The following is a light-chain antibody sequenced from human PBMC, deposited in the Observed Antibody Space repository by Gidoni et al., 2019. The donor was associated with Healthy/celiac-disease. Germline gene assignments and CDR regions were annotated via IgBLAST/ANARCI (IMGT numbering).Light chain of an antibody. CDR2: GAS. CDR3: QQYNNWVLT. CDR1: QSVSSN. J-gene: IGKJ4*01. Sequence: EIVMTQSPATLAVSPGERATIPCRASQSVSSNLAWYQQKPGQAPRLLLYGASTRATGIPARFSGSGSGTEFTLTISSLQSEDFAVYYCQQYNNWVLTFGGGTKVEI. V-gene: IGKV3-15*01.